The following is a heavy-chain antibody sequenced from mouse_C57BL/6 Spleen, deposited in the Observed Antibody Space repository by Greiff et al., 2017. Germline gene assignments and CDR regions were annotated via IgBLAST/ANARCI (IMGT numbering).Heavy chain of an antibody. CDR3: ARRRGARDD. Sequence: VQLQQPGAELVKPGASVKLSCKASGYTFTSYWMQWVKQRPGQGLEWIGEIDPSDSYTNYNQKFKGKATLTVDTSSSTAYMQLSSLTSEDSAVYYCARRRGARDDWGQGTSVTVSS. J-gene: IGHJ4*01. CDR2: IDPSDSYT. CDR1: GYTFTSYW. V-gene: IGHV1-50*01.